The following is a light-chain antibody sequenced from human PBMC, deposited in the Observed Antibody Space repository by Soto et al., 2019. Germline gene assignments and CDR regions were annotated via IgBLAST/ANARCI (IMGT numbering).Light chain of an antibody. CDR2: DGS. J-gene: IGKJ1*01. CDR1: QSINTW. V-gene: IGKV1-5*03. Sequence: DIQMTQSPSTLSASIGDRIIITCRASQSINTWLAWYQQKPGEAPKLLIYDGSTLARGVPSRFRGSGSETEFTLTISRLQPDDFATFYCQQYQTYSRTFGQGTKVEV. CDR3: QQYQTYSRT.